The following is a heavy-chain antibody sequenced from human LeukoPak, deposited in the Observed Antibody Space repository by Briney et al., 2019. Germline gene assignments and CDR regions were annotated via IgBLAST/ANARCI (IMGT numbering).Heavy chain of an antibody. CDR1: GYSFTSYW. D-gene: IGHD3-3*01. V-gene: IGHV5-51*01. Sequence: GESLKISCKGSGYSFTSYWIGWVRQMPGKALEWMGIIYPGDSDTRYSPSFQGLVTISADKSISTAYLQWSSLKASDTAMYYCARIRFTATVAFDPWGQGTLVTVSS. J-gene: IGHJ5*02. CDR3: ARIRFTATVAFDP. CDR2: IYPGDSDT.